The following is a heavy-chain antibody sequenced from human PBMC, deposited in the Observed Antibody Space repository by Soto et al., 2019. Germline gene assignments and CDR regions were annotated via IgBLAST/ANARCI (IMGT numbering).Heavy chain of an antibody. CDR3: ARDLHYDFWSGYRPEYYFDY. V-gene: IGHV4-59*12. CDR1: GGSISSYY. CDR2: IYYSGST. J-gene: IGHJ4*02. Sequence: SETLCLTCSVSGGSISSYYWSWVRQPPGEGLEWIGYIYYSGSTNYNPSLKSRVTISVDTSKNQFYLKLSSVTAADTAVYYCARDLHYDFWSGYRPEYYFDYWGQGTLVTVSS. D-gene: IGHD3-3*01.